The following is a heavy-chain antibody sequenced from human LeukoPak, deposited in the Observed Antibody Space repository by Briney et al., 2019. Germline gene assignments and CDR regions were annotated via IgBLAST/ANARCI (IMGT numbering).Heavy chain of an antibody. Sequence: GGSLRLSCAASGFTLSSYAMSRVRQAPGKGLEWVSAISGSGGSTYYADSVKGRFTISRDNSKNTLYLQMNSLRAEDTAVYYCAKPAAGTWYFDYWGQGTLVTVSS. CDR3: AKPAAGTWYFDY. CDR2: ISGSGGST. D-gene: IGHD6-13*01. CDR1: GFTLSSYA. V-gene: IGHV3-23*01. J-gene: IGHJ4*02.